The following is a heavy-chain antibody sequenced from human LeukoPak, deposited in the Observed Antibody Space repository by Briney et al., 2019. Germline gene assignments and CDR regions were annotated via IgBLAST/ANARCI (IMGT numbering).Heavy chain of an antibody. D-gene: IGHD3-3*01. CDR3: ASRFWSGYLFDY. V-gene: IGHV4-30-4*08. J-gene: IGHJ4*02. CDR1: GGSISSGDYY. Sequence: ASQTLSLTCTVSGGSISSGDYYWSWIRQPPGKGLEWIGYIYYSGSTYYNPSLKSRVTISVDTSKNQFSLKLSSVTDADTAVYYCASRFWSGYLFDYWGQGTLVTVSS. CDR2: IYYSGST.